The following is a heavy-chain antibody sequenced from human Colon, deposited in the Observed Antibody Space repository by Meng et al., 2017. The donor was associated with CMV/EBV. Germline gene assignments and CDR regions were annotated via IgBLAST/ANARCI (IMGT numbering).Heavy chain of an antibody. V-gene: IGHV3-30*02. CDR1: GFTLSDHY. CDR2: IRFDAKEQ. J-gene: IGHJ4*02. CDR3: AKREASASLDY. Sequence: GGSLRLSCAASGFTLSDHYMDWVRQAPGEGLEWVAFIRFDAKEQYYSESVKGRFTISRDNAMSTLYLHMDGLRPDDTAVYYCAKREASASLDYWGQGTLVTVSS. D-gene: IGHD5-24*01.